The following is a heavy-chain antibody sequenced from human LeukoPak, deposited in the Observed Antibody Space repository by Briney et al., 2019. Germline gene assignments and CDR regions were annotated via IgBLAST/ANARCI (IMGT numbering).Heavy chain of an antibody. Sequence: RSSETLSLTCTVSGGSISSSSYYWGWIRQPPGKGLEWIGSIYYSGSTYYNPSLKSRVTISVDKSKNQFSLKLTSVTAADTAVYYCARPEYCSSTTCSGAFEIWGQGTMVVVSS. CDR2: IYYSGST. J-gene: IGHJ3*02. D-gene: IGHD2/OR15-2a*01. CDR1: GGSISSSSYY. V-gene: IGHV4-39*07. CDR3: ARPEYCSSTTCSGAFEI.